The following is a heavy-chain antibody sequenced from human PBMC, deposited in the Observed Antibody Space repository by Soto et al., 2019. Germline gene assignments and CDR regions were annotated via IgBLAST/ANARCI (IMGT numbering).Heavy chain of an antibody. CDR2: ISYDGSNK. CDR1: GFTFSSYA. Sequence: QVQLVESGGGVVQPGRSLRLSCAASGFTFSSYAMHWVRQAPGKGLEWVAVISYDGSNKYYADSVKGRFTISRDNSKNTLYLQMNSLRAEDTAVYYCAREGDWVPHIWGQGTMVTVSS. V-gene: IGHV3-30-3*01. CDR3: AREGDWVPHI. D-gene: IGHD2-21*01. J-gene: IGHJ3*02.